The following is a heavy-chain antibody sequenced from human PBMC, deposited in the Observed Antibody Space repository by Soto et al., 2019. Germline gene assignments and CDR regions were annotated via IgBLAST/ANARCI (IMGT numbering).Heavy chain of an antibody. CDR2: IYYSGTT. V-gene: IGHV4-39*01. CDR3: GRHRFLGDHEGDDDFDI. D-gene: IGHD2-21*02. CDR1: AGSVSSRSYY. Sequence: SETLSLTCTVSAGSVSSRSYYWGWIRQPPGKGLEWIGSIYYSGTTYYDPSLKSRVTISVDTSKNQFSLKLKSVTAADTAVYYCGRHRFLGDHEGDDDFDIWGQGTLVTVSS. J-gene: IGHJ3*02.